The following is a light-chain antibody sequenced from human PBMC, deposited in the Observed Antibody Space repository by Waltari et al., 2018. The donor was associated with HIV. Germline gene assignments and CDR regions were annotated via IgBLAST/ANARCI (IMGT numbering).Light chain of an antibody. CDR1: RSNIGAGYG. CDR3: QSLDNSLSGWV. Sequence: QSVLTQPPSVSGAPGQRVTISCPGSRSNIGAGYGIQWYQKLPGTAPKLLSNGDSDRPAGGPDRCSGSKSGTSASLAITGRQAEDEADYYCQSLDNSLSGWVFGGGTKLTVL. J-gene: IGLJ3*02. V-gene: IGLV1-40*01. CDR2: GDS.